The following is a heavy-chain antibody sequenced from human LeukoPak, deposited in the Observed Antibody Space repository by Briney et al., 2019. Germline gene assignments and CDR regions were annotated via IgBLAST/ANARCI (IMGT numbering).Heavy chain of an antibody. CDR2: IYTSGST. V-gene: IGHV4-61*02. CDR3: ARDDFWSGYYYFDY. Sequence: SETLSLTCTVSGGSISSGSYYWSWIRQPAGKGLEWIGRIYTSGSTNYNPSLKSRVTMSVDTSKNQFSLKLSSVTAADTAVYYCARDDFWSGYYYFDYWGQGTLVTVSS. J-gene: IGHJ4*02. CDR1: GGSISSGSYY. D-gene: IGHD3-3*01.